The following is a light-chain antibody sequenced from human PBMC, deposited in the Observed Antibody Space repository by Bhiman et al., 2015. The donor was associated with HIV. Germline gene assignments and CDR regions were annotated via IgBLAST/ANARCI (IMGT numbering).Light chain of an antibody. V-gene: IGLV2-11*01. Sequence: QSALTQPASVSGSPGQSITISCTGTSSDVGDYNFVSWYQQHPGKAPKLMIYDVSKRPSGVPDRFSGSKSGNTASLTISGLQAEDEADYYCCSYTGSYTPVVFGGGTQLTVL. J-gene: IGLJ2*01. CDR2: DVS. CDR3: CSYTGSYTPVV. CDR1: SSDVGDYNF.